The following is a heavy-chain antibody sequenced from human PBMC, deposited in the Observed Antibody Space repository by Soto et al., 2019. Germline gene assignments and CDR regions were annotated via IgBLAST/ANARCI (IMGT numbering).Heavy chain of an antibody. D-gene: IGHD7-27*01. V-gene: IGHV3-33*01. J-gene: IGHJ4*02. CDR2: IWYDGTNR. Sequence: QVQLVESGGGVVQPGTSLRLSCAASGFSFNTYCMHWVRQAPGKGLEWVAIIWYDGTNRWYANSVEGRFTISRDNSKNTLYLQMNSLGDEDTAVYYCARDGRELGNFGVDSWGQGTPVTVSS. CDR3: ARDGRELGNFGVDS. CDR1: GFSFNTYC.